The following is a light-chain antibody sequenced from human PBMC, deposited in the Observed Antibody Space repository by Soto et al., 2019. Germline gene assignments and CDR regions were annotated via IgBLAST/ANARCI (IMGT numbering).Light chain of an antibody. Sequence: QSELTQPASVSGSPGQSITISCTGTSSDVGSYNLVSWYQQHPGKAPKLMIYEVSKRPSGVSNRFSGSKSGNTASLTISGLQAEDEADYYCCSYAGSSTVVFGGGTKLTVL. CDR3: CSYAGSSTVV. CDR2: EVS. CDR1: SSDVGSYNL. J-gene: IGLJ2*01. V-gene: IGLV2-23*02.